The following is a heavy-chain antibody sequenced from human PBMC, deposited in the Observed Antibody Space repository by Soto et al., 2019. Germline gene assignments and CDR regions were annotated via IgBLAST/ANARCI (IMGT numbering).Heavy chain of an antibody. V-gene: IGHV4-39*01. D-gene: IGHD5-18*01. CDR3: ARRGPNNSYGYDHRLDP. CDR2: VHFRGST. CDR1: GGSISSNSYF. J-gene: IGHJ5*02. Sequence: SETLSLTCSVSGGSISSNSYFWDWIRQSPGKGLEWIGSVHFRGSTYYNPSLRSRVTISVDTSKNQFSLKLTSVTAADRAVYYCARRGPNNSYGYDHRLDPWGQGTLVTVSS.